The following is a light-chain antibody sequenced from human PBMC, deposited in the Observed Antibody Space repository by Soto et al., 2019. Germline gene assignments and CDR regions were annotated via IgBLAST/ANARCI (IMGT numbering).Light chain of an antibody. CDR2: EAV. J-gene: IGLJ1*01. CDR1: KSDIGIYDF. Sequence: QSALTQPPSASGSPGQSVTISCTGSKSDIGIYDFVPWYQHHPGKAPRLIIYEAVPRPSGVPDRFSGSKSGNTASLTVSGLQAADEADYFCKSYAGSNTYVFGTGTKLTVL. V-gene: IGLV2-8*01. CDR3: KSYAGSNTYV.